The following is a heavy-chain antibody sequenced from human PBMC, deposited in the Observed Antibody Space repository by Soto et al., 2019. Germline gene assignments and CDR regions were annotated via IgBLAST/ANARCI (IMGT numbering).Heavy chain of an antibody. CDR2: ISTYNGNT. D-gene: IGHD3-22*01. CDR3: ARGPTDYYDKSGDYCLDY. CDR1: GYSFITYG. V-gene: IGHV1-18*01. Sequence: QVQLVQSGAEVKKPGASVMVSCKGSGYSFITYGMSWVRQAPGQGLEWVGWISTYNGNTKYVESLQGRVTMTTDTNTSTAYIELRSLRSDDTAVYYCARGPTDYYDKSGDYCLDYWGQGTLVTVSP. J-gene: IGHJ4*02.